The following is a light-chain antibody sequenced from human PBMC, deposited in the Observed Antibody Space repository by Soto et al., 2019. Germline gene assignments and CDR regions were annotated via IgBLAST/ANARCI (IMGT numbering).Light chain of an antibody. CDR3: QQYNSYWT. Sequence: DIQMTQSPSTRSASAVERVTITFRASQSISTWLAWYQQKPGKAPKLLIYGASSLASGVPSRFSGSGSGTEFTLTISSLQPDDFATYYCQQYNSYWTFGQGTKVDIK. CDR2: GAS. J-gene: IGKJ1*01. CDR1: QSISTW. V-gene: IGKV1-5*01.